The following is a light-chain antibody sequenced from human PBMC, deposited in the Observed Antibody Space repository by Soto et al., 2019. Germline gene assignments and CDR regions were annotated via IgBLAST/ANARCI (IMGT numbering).Light chain of an antibody. V-gene: IGKV3-11*01. CDR3: QQRSNWPRT. J-gene: IGKJ1*01. CDR2: DAS. CDR1: QSVSSY. Sequence: EIVLTQYPATLSLSTGESATLSWRASQSVSSYLAWYQQKPGQAPRLLIYDASNRATGIPARFSGSGSGTDFTLTISSLEPEDFAVYYCQQRSNWPRTLGQGTEVDIK.